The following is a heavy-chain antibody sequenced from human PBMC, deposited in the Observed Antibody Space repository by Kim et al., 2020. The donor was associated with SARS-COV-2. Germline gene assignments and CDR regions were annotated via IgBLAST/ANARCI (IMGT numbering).Heavy chain of an antibody. D-gene: IGHD1-20*01. V-gene: IGHV3-53*01. Sequence: GGSLRLSCAASGFTVSTNYMAWVCQAPGKGLEWISVIYPGGSAYYPDSVKGRFTISRDSSKNTLYLQMNSLRVDDTAKYYCARVIVISGTTDHFDCWGQGTLVTVSS. CDR1: GFTVSTNY. CDR3: ARVIVISGTTDHFDC. CDR2: IYPGGSA. J-gene: IGHJ4*02.